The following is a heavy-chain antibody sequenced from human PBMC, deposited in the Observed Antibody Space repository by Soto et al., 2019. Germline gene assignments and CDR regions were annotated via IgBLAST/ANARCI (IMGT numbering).Heavy chain of an antibody. V-gene: IGHV3-23*01. Sequence: PGLSIRLPCTASGFTFSSYAMSRISQNKGKGLEWVSAISGSGGSTYYADSVKGRFTISRDNSKNTLYLQMNSLRAEDTAVYYCAKVGGYCTNGVCDPQGGCYDMAVWGKGTTVTVSS. CDR3: AKVGGYCTNGVCDPQGGCYDMAV. J-gene: IGHJ6*03. D-gene: IGHD2-8*01. CDR1: GFTFSSYA. CDR2: ISGSGGST.